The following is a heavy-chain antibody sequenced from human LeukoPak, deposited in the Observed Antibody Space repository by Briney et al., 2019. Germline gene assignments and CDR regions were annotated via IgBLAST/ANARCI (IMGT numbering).Heavy chain of an antibody. D-gene: IGHD2-2*01. CDR2: IRYDGSNK. J-gene: IGHJ6*03. CDR1: GFTFSSYG. V-gene: IGHV3-30*02. Sequence: PGGSLRLSCAASGFTFSSYGMHWVRQAPGKGLEWVAFIRYDGSNKYYADSVKGRFTISRDNSKNTLYLQMNSLRAEDTAVYYCAKDEELAAGYCSSTSCSDYMDVWGKGTTVTVSS. CDR3: AKDEELAAGYCSSTSCSDYMDV.